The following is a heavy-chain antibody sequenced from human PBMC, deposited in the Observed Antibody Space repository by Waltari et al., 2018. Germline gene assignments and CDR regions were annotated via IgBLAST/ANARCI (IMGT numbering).Heavy chain of an antibody. CDR3: AGGLLGF. V-gene: IGHV3-21*01. Sequence: EVQLVESGGGLVKPGGSLRVPCVASGLPFSSYNMNWVRQAPGKGLEWVSSITTRSTYIYYADSVKGRFTVSRDNAKNSLYLQMNSLRVEDTALYYCAGGLLGFWGQGTLVTVSS. J-gene: IGHJ4*02. CDR1: GLPFSSYN. D-gene: IGHD2-15*01. CDR2: ITTRSTYI.